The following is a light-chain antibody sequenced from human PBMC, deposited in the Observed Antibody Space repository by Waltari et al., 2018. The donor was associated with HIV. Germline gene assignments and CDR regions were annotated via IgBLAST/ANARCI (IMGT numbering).Light chain of an antibody. CDR2: EDT. CDR3: QVCDGGSVHVI. V-gene: IGLV3-21*02. Sequence: SYVLTQPPSVSVAPGQTATITCGGNNIRAKNLHWYQQTPGQAPVFVVHEDTYRPSGIPERLSGSNSGKTATLTISRVEGGDEADYYCQVCDGGSVHVIFGGGTKLTGL. J-gene: IGLJ2*01. CDR1: NIRAKN.